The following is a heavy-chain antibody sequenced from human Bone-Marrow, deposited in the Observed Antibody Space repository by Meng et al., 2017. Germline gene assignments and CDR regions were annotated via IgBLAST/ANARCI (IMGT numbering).Heavy chain of an antibody. CDR1: GYTFTSYG. D-gene: IGHD5-18*01. J-gene: IGHJ6*02. CDR2: ISAYNGNT. Sequence: ASVKVSCKASGYTFTSYGISWVRQAPGQGLEWMGWISAYNGNTNYAQKLQGRVTMTTDTSTSTAYMELSSLRSDDTAVYYCARVWAALVIGSNYYGMDVWGQGTTVTVSS. V-gene: IGHV1-18*01. CDR3: ARVWAALVIGSNYYGMDV.